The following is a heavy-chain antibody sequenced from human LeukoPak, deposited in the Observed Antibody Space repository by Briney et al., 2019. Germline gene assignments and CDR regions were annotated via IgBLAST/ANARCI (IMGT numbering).Heavy chain of an antibody. D-gene: IGHD6-19*01. CDR1: GYTFTGYY. CDR3: ARDRGIAVASTPDY. Sequence: ASVKVSCKASGYTFTGYYMHWVRQAPGQGLEWMGWISPNSGGTNYAQKFQGRVTMTRDTSISTAYMELSRLRSDDTAMYYCARDRGIAVASTPDYWGQGTLVTVSS. J-gene: IGHJ4*02. CDR2: ISPNSGGT. V-gene: IGHV1-2*02.